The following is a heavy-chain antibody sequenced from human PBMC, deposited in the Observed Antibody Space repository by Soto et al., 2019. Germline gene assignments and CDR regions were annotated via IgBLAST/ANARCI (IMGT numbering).Heavy chain of an antibody. CDR2: ISAYFGNA. Sequence: ASVKVSCKASGYSFTTYDIYWVRQAPGQGPEWMGGISAYFGNADYAQKFQGRVTMTTDTSTSTAYMELRSLRSDDTAVYYCARSVKGWELFNYFDPWGPGTLVTVSS. V-gene: IGHV1-18*01. J-gene: IGHJ5*02. CDR3: ARSVKGWELFNYFDP. CDR1: GYSFTTYD. D-gene: IGHD4-4*01.